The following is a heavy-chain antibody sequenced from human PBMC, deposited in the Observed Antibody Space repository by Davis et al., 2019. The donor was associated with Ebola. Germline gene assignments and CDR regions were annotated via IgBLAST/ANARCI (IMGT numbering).Heavy chain of an antibody. D-gene: IGHD1-26*01. V-gene: IGHV3-30*18. CDR1: GFTFSSYG. J-gene: IGHJ4*02. CDR2: ISYDGSNK. CDR3: AKDSLYSGSYYAPDY. Sequence: GGSLRLSCAASGFTFSSYGVHWVRQAPGKGLEWVAVISYDGSNKYYADSVKGRFTISSDNSKNTLYLQMNSLRAEDTAVYYCAKDSLYSGSYYAPDYWGQGTLVTVSS.